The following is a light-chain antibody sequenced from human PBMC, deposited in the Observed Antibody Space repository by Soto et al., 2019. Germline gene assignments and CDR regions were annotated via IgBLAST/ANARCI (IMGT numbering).Light chain of an antibody. CDR3: QVWDTSSDHGV. CDR1: NIGSKS. V-gene: IGLV3-21*02. Sequence: SYELTQTPSVSAAPGQTARVSCGGINIGSKSVHWYRRKPGQAPVLVVYADRDRPSGIPERFSGSNSGNTATLTISRVEAGDEADYYCQVWDTSSDHGVFGGGTKVTVL. CDR2: ADR. J-gene: IGLJ2*01.